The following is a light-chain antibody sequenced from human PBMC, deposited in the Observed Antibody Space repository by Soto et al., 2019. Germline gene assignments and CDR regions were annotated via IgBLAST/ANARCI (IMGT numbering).Light chain of an antibody. V-gene: IGKV3-20*01. CDR2: GAS. CDR1: QSVSSSY. J-gene: IGKJ5*01. CDR3: QQSGSSPRVP. Sequence: DIVLTQYSVTLYSLPGQRTILSRSSCQSVSSSYLAWYQKKPGQAHRLLIYGASSRATGIPDRFSGSECGTDFTLTISRLETEDLVVYDGQQSGSSPRVPCGQGTRVDIK.